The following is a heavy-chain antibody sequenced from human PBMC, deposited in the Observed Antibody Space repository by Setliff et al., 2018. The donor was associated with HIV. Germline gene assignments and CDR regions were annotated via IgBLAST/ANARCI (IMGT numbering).Heavy chain of an antibody. D-gene: IGHD5-12*01. CDR3: LVAVEEDV. V-gene: IGHV3-23*01. CDR2: ISGSAGTT. Sequence: GGSLRLSCAASGFTFSNYAMSWVRQAPGKGLEWVSGISGSAGTTYYADSVKGRFTISRDNSKNTLYLQMSSLRAEDTAVHYCLVAVEEDVWGKGTTVTVSS. CDR1: GFTFSNYA. J-gene: IGHJ6*04.